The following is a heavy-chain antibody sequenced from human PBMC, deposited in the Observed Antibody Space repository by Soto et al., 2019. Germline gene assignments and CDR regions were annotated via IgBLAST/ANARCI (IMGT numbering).Heavy chain of an antibody. CDR2: IYYRGST. CDR3: ARRYGSCFDS. V-gene: IGHV4-59*08. CDR1: GGAISSYY. Sequence: QVQLQESGPGLVKPSETLSLTCTVSGGAISSYYWSWIRQPPGKGLEWNGYIYYRGSTNYNPSLKRRVTISVDTSKKQFSLKLSSVTAADTAVYYCARRYGSCFDSWGQGTLVTVSS. J-gene: IGHJ4*02. D-gene: IGHD5-18*01.